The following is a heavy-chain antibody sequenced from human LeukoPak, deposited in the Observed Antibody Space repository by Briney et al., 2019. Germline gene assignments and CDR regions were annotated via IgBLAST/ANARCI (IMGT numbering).Heavy chain of an antibody. CDR1: GYTFTSYY. CDR2: NNPSGGST. Sequence: ASVKVSCKASGYTFTSYYMHWVRQAPGQGLEWMGINNPSGGSTSYAQKFQGRVTMTRDTSTSTVYMELSSLRSEDTAVYYCARGGFIAAARKMRNWFDPWGQGTLVTVSS. D-gene: IGHD6-13*01. CDR3: ARGGFIAAARKMRNWFDP. J-gene: IGHJ5*02. V-gene: IGHV1-46*01.